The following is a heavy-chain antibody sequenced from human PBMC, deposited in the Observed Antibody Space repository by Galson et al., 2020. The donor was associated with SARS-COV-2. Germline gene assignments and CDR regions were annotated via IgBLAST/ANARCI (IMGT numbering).Heavy chain of an antibody. V-gene: IGHV3-11*01. J-gene: IGHJ4*02. CDR1: GFRFSDYF. CDR2: IGSSGKTI. Sequence: GESLKISCAASGFRFSDYFMSWNRQAPGQGLEWTASIGSSGKTILYADPVRGRFTISRDNAKNSLFLEMKSLRAEDTAVYYCAREGVEGDYVDYWGQGTLVTVS. CDR3: AREGVEGDYVDY. D-gene: IGHD3-3*01.